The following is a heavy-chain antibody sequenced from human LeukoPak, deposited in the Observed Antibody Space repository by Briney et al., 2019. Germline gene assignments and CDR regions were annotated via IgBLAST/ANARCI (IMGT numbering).Heavy chain of an antibody. J-gene: IGHJ6*02. Sequence: GGSLRLSCAASGFTFSSYAMSWVRQAPGKGLEWVGRIQSKTDGGTTEYAAPVKGRFTISRDDSTNTLYLQMNSLKTEDTGVYYCAAGGRVWGQGTTVTVSS. V-gene: IGHV3-15*01. CDR3: AAGGRV. CDR2: IQSKTDGGTT. CDR1: GFTFSSYA. D-gene: IGHD3-10*01.